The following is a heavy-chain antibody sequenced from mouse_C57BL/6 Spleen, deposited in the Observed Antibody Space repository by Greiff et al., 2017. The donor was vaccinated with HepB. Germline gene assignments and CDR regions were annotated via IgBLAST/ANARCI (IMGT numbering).Heavy chain of an antibody. J-gene: IGHJ1*03. CDR2: IDPSDSET. CDR3: ARSYDYGYWYFDV. CDR1: GYTFTSYW. D-gene: IGHD2-4*01. V-gene: IGHV1-52*01. Sequence: QVQLQQPGAELVRPGSSVKLSCKASGYTFTSYWMHWVKQRPIQGLEWIGNIDPSDSETHYNQKFKDKATLTVDKSSSTAYMQLSSLTSEDSAVYYCARSYDYGYWYFDVWGTGTTVTVSS.